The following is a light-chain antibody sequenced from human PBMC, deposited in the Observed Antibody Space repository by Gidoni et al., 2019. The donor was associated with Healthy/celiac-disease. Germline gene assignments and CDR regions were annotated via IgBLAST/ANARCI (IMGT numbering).Light chain of an antibody. CDR3: QQYNNWPLT. CDR2: GAS. J-gene: IGKJ4*01. CDR1: QSVSSN. Sequence: EIVMTQSPATLSGSPGERATRSCRASQSVSSNLAWYQQKPGQAPRLLIYGASTRATGIPARFSGSGSGTEFTLTISSLQSEDFAVYYCQQYNNWPLTFGGGTKVEIK. V-gene: IGKV3-15*01.